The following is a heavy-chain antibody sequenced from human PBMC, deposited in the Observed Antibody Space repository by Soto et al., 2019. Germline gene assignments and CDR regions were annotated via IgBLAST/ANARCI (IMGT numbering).Heavy chain of an antibody. Sequence: AGSLRLSCAASGFTVTSNFMTWVRQAPGKGLEWVSVIYNGGGTYYADSVRGRFTISRDNSKNTLFLQMDSLRAEDTAVYYCTTDTISPPPNIGGYWGQGTLVTVSS. J-gene: IGHJ4*01. CDR1: GFTVTSNF. D-gene: IGHD2-15*01. CDR2: IYNGGGT. V-gene: IGHV3-66*01. CDR3: TTDTISPPPNIGGY.